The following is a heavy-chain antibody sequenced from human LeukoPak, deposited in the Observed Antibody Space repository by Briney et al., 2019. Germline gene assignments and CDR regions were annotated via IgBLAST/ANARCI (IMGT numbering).Heavy chain of an antibody. J-gene: IGHJ4*02. CDR3: AIDLSYCGGDCYGDY. Sequence: GGSLRLSCAASGFTFSSYNMNWVRQAPGKGLEWVSFISSGNSFIYYADSVKGRFTISRDNAKNSLYLQMNSLRAEDTALYYCAIDLSYCGGDCYGDYWGQGTLVTVSS. D-gene: IGHD2-21*02. CDR2: ISSGNSFI. CDR1: GFTFSSYN. V-gene: IGHV3-21*04.